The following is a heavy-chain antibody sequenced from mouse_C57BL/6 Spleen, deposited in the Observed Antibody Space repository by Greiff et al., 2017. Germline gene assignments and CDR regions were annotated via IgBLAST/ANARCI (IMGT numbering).Heavy chain of an antibody. D-gene: IGHD1-1*01. J-gene: IGHJ2*01. CDR2: ISSGGDYI. CDR3: TRDQDYGSSYPFDH. V-gene: IGHV5-9-1*02. Sequence: EVHLVESGEGLVKPGGSLKLSCAASGFTFSSYAMSWVRQTPEKRLEWVAYISSGGDYIYYADTVKGRFTISRDNARNTLYLQMSSLKSEDTAMYYCTRDQDYGSSYPFDHWGQGTTLTVSS. CDR1: GFTFSSYA.